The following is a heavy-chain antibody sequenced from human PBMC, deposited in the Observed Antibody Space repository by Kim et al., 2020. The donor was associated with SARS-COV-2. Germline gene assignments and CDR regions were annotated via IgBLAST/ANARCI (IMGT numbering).Heavy chain of an antibody. CDR3: ARGYDTSHWYFVL. CDR2: IFYSGST. V-gene: IGHV4-31*03. D-gene: IGHD3-22*01. CDR1: GGSISSGGYY. Sequence: SETLSLTCTVSGGSISSGGYYWSWIRQHPGKGLEWIGSIFYSGSTYYNPSLKSRVSISVDTSKNQFSLKLSSVTAADTAVYYCARGYDTSHWYFVLWGRGTLVSVSS. J-gene: IGHJ2*01.